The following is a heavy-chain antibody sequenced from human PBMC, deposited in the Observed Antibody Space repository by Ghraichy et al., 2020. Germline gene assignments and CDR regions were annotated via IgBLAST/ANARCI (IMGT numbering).Heavy chain of an antibody. V-gene: IGHV3-15*01. CDR1: GFTFINVW. D-gene: IGHD2-21*02. Sequence: GGSLRLSCVASGFTFINVWITWVRQAQGKGLEWVALIYSENAGGTIDYTASVKGRFTISRDDSQNTLYLQMSSLKTEDTAVYYCTTIRTTNCYSLDYWGQGTTVTVSS. CDR2: IYSENAGGTI. J-gene: IGHJ4*02. CDR3: TTIRTTNCYSLDY.